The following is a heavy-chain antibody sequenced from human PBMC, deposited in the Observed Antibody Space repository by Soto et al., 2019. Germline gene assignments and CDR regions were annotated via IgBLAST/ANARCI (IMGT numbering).Heavy chain of an antibody. CDR3: ARTYCSGGSCYYYGMDV. Sequence: PGGSLRLSCAASGFTFSSYWMHWVRQAPGKGLVWVSRINSDGSSTSYADSVKGRFTISRDNAKNTLYLQMNSLRAEDTAVYYCARTYCSGGSCYYYGMDVWGQGTTVTVSS. D-gene: IGHD2-15*01. J-gene: IGHJ6*02. CDR2: INSDGSST. CDR1: GFTFSSYW. V-gene: IGHV3-74*01.